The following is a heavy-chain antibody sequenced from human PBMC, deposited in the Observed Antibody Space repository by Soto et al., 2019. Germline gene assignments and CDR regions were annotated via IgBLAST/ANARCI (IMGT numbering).Heavy chain of an antibody. CDR2: IIPLHNTS. V-gene: IGHV1-69*06. CDR3: ASWSNWNPLYYDGLDV. D-gene: IGHD1-20*01. CDR1: GGAFSNYA. J-gene: IGHJ6*02. Sequence: QVQLLQSGAEVKKPGSSVKVSCKVSGGAFSNYALNWVRHGPGQRLEWLGGIIPLHNTSNYSLKFLGRVTVTADIFSTTVYMELNSLTSDDTATYYCASWSNWNPLYYDGLDVWGQGTTVTVSS.